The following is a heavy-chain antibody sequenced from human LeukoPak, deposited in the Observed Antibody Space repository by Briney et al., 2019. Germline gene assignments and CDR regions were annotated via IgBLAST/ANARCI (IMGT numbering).Heavy chain of an antibody. Sequence: SVKVSCKASGGTFSSYAISWVRQAPGQGLEWMGGIIPIFGTANYAQKFQGRVAITADESTSTAYMELSSLRSEDTAVYYCATLVDTAMVTGDYWGQGTLVTVSS. CDR2: IIPIFGTA. CDR3: ATLVDTAMVTGDY. V-gene: IGHV1-69*01. D-gene: IGHD5-18*01. CDR1: GGTFSSYA. J-gene: IGHJ4*02.